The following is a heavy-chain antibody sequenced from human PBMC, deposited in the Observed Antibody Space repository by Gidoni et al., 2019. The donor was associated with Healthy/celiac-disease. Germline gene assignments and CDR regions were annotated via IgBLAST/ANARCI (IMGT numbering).Heavy chain of an antibody. CDR3: ARVNSGSYHHLY. CDR2: IYYSGTP. D-gene: IGHD1-26*01. CDR1: GGSISSYY. V-gene: IGHV4-59*01. J-gene: IGHJ4*02. Sequence: QVQLQESGPGLVKPSATLSLTCTGSGGSISSYYWSWIRQPPGKGLEWIGYIYYSGTPNYNPSLKSRVTISADTSKNQFSLKRSSVTAADTAVYYCARVNSGSYHHLYCGQGTLVTVSS.